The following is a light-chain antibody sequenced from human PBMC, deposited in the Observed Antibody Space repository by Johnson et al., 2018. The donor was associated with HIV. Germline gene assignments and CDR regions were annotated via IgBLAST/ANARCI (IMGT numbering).Light chain of an antibody. Sequence: QSVLTQPPSVSAAPGQKVSISCSGNSCDIGNNYVSSHQQLPGTAPKLLIYDNKKRPSGIPDRISGSKSGTSATLGITGLQPGDEADYYCGTWDSRLRAGHVFGTGTKVTVL. CDR3: GTWDSRLRAGHV. CDR1: SCDIGNNY. J-gene: IGLJ1*01. V-gene: IGLV1-51*01. CDR2: DNK.